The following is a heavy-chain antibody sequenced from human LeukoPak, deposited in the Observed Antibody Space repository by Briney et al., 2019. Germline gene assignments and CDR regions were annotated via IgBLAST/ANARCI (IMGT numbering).Heavy chain of an antibody. Sequence: PGGSLRLSCAASGFTFSSYEMNWVRQAPGKGLEWVSYISSSGSTICYADSVKGRFTISRDNAKNSLYLQMNSLRAEDTAVYYCASKDYDYVWGSYRYYFDYWGQGTLVTVSS. CDR3: ASKDYDYVWGSYRYYFDY. CDR1: GFTFSSYE. CDR2: ISSSGSTI. D-gene: IGHD3-16*02. J-gene: IGHJ4*02. V-gene: IGHV3-48*03.